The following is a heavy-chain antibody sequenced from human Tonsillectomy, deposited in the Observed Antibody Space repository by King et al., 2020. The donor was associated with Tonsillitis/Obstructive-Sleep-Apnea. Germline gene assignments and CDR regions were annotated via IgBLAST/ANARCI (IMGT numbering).Heavy chain of an antibody. J-gene: IGHJ3*02. D-gene: IGHD2-8*01. CDR2: ISNTGSTT. CDR1: GFPFNRFS. V-gene: IGHV3-48*01. CDR3: ARDRNAVPFTLHAFDI. Sequence: VQLVESGGGLVQPGGSLRLSCAASGFPFNRFSMNWVRQDPGKGLEWISYISNTGSTTYSADSVKGRFTISRDNAKNSLYLQMDSLSAEDTAVYHCARDRNAVPFTLHAFDIWGQGTLVTVSS.